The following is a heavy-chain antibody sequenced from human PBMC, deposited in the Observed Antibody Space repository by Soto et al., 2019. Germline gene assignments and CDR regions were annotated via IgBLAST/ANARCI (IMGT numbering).Heavy chain of an antibody. V-gene: IGHV1-69*01. Sequence: QVQLVQPGAEVKKPGSSVKVSCKASGGTFSSYAISWVRQAPGQGLEWMGGIIPIFGTANYAQKFQGRVTITADDSTNTAYIELSSLRSEYTALYYCARVREGNYYYYGMYVWGQVTTLTVSS. CDR2: IIPIFGTA. CDR1: GGTFSSYA. J-gene: IGHJ6*02. D-gene: IGHD3-16*01. CDR3: ARVREGNYYYYGMYV.